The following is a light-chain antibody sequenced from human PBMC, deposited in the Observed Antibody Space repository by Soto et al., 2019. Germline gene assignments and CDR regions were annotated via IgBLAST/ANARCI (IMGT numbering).Light chain of an antibody. CDR2: GAF. V-gene: IGKV3-15*01. Sequence: EIVMTQSPATLSVSPGERATLSCRASQSISSNLGWYQQKPGQAPRLLIYGAFTRATGIPARFSGSGSGTELTITISSLQSEDYAVYYCQQYNTWRQITFGQGTRLEIK. J-gene: IGKJ5*01. CDR3: QQYNTWRQIT. CDR1: QSISSN.